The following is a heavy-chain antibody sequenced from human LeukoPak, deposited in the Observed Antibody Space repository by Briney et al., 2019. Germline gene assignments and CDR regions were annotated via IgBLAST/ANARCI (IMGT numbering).Heavy chain of an antibody. D-gene: IGHD2-2*01. CDR1: GFTFSSYA. J-gene: IGHJ1*01. CDR3: AKPLCSSTSCYPGRYFQH. Sequence: PGGSLRLSCAASGFTFSSYAMSWVRQAPGKGLEWVSAISGSGGSTYYADSVKGRLTISRDNSKNTLYLQMNSLRAEDTAVYYCAKPLCSSTSCYPGRYFQHWGQGTLVTVSS. V-gene: IGHV3-23*01. CDR2: ISGSGGST.